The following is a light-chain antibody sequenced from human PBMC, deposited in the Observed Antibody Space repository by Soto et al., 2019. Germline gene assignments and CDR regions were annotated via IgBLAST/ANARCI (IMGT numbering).Light chain of an antibody. Sequence: DIQLTQSPSFLSASVGDRVTITCRASQGISSHLAWYQQKPGKAPKLLIYAASTLQSGVPSRFSGSGSGIEFTLTISSRQPEDFATYYCQQLNSYPITVGQGTRLEIK. CDR2: AAS. V-gene: IGKV1-9*01. CDR3: QQLNSYPIT. CDR1: QGISSH. J-gene: IGKJ5*01.